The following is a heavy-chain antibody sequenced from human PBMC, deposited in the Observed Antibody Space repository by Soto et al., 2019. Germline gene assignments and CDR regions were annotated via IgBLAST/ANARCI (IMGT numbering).Heavy chain of an antibody. Sequence: SEKLSHTNTVSGGSVSSGSYYWSWIRQPPGKGLEWIGYIYYSGSTNYNPSLKSRVTISVDTSKNQFSLKLSSVTAADTAVYYCASDRDYYESHPGGIAVWGQGTTVTV. J-gene: IGHJ6*02. CDR1: GGSVSSGSYY. V-gene: IGHV4-61*01. CDR2: IYYSGST. CDR3: ASDRDYYESHPGGIAV. D-gene: IGHD3-22*01.